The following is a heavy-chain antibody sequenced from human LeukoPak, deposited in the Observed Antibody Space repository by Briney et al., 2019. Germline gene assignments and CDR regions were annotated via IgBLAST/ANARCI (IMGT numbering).Heavy chain of an antibody. Sequence: HPGGSLRLSCAASGLTFSDYGMHWVRQAPGKGLEWVAVISYDGSSKYYADSIKGRFIISRDNSNDTLYLQMNSLRVEDTAVYYCAKGTIITVTPPVHWGQGTLVTVSS. V-gene: IGHV3-30*18. CDR1: GLTFSDYG. J-gene: IGHJ4*02. CDR3: AKGTIITVTPPVH. D-gene: IGHD4-17*01. CDR2: ISYDGSSK.